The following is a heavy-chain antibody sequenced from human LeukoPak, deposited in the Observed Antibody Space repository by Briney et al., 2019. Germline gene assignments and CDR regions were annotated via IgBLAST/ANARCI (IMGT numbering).Heavy chain of an antibody. CDR2: IYYSGST. Sequence: SETLSLTCTVSGGSISSSSYYWGWIRQPPGKGLEWIGYIYYSGSTNYNPSLKSRVTISVDTSKNQFSLKLSSVTAADTAVYYCARVGRYYDFWSGYLHDAFDIWGQGTMVTVSS. J-gene: IGHJ3*02. D-gene: IGHD3-3*01. CDR3: ARVGRYYDFWSGYLHDAFDI. V-gene: IGHV4-61*05. CDR1: GGSISSSSYY.